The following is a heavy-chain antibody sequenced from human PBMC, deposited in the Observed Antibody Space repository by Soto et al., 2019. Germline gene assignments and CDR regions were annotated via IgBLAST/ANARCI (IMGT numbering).Heavy chain of an antibody. CDR2: IIPIFGTA. J-gene: IGHJ5*02. V-gene: IGHV1-69*12. D-gene: IGHD1-1*01. CDR3: AFGYISVLPPDNWFDP. CDR1: GGTFSSYA. Sequence: QVQLVQSGAEVKKPGSSVKVSCKASGGTFSSYAISWVRQAPGQGLEWMGGIIPIFGTANYAQKFQGRVTINADESTSTAYMELSSLRSEDTAVYYCAFGYISVLPPDNWFDPWGQGTLVTVSS.